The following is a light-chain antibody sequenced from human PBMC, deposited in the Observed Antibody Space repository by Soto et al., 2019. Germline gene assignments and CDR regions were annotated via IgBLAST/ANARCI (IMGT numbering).Light chain of an antibody. V-gene: IGLV2-14*01. CDR2: DVT. Sequence: QSVLTQPASVSGSPGQSITISCTGTSSDIGGYNYVSWYQHHPGKAPKLMIYDVTNRPSGVSNRFSGSKSGNTASLTISGLQAEDEADYFCSSYTSSNTVVFGGGTKVTVL. CDR1: SSDIGGYNY. J-gene: IGLJ3*02. CDR3: SSYTSSNTVV.